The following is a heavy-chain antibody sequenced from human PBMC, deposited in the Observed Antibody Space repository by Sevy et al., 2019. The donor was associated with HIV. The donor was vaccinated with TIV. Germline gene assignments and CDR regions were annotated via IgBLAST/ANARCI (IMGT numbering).Heavy chain of an antibody. V-gene: IGHV4-34*01. CDR3: ARWGYVYVWGSYRPGRNWFDP. CDR1: GGSFSGYY. Sequence: SETLSLTCAVYGGSFSGYYWSWIRQPPGKGLEWIGEINHSGSTNYNPSLKSRVTISVDTSKNQFSLKLSSVTAADTAVYYCARWGYVYVWGSYRPGRNWFDPWGQGTLVTVSS. CDR2: INHSGST. D-gene: IGHD3-16*02. J-gene: IGHJ5*02.